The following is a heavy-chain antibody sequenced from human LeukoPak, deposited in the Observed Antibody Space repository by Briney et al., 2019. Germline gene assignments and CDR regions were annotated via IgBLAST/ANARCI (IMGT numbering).Heavy chain of an antibody. CDR3: ARDLRLFGPPDDY. CDR1: GFTFSSYV. J-gene: IGHJ4*02. D-gene: IGHD3-10*01. V-gene: IGHV3-30-3*01. Sequence: GESLKISCAVSGFTFSSYVMHWVRQAPGKGLEWVAVISYDGSNKYYADSVKGRFTISRDNSKNTLYLQMNSLRVEDTAVYYCARDLRLFGPPDDYWGQGTLVGDCS. CDR2: ISYDGSNK.